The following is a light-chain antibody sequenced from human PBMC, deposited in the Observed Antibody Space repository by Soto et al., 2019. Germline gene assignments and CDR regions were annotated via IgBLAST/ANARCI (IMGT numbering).Light chain of an antibody. J-gene: IGKJ3*01. V-gene: IGKV3D-7*01. CDR3: QQDYNFT. CDR1: QSVSSSY. CDR2: GAS. Sequence: PGERVTLSGRASQSVSSSYLTWYQQKPGQAPRLLIYGASTRATSIPARFSGSGSGTDFTLTISSLQPEDFAVYYCQQDYNFTFGTGTTVDIK.